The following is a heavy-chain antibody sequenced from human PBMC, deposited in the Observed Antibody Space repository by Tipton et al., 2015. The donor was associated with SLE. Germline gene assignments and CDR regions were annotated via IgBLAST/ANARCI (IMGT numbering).Heavy chain of an antibody. V-gene: IGHV4-4*09. CDR3: ARGGSAAS. CDR2: IYTSGST. CDR1: GGSIYTYY. Sequence: TLSLTCTVSGGSIYTYYWSWIRQPPGKGLEWIGYIYTSGSTNYNPSLKSRVTISGDTSKNQFSLKLSSVTAADTAVYYCARGGSAASWGQGTVVTVSS. D-gene: IGHD6-13*01. J-gene: IGHJ5*02.